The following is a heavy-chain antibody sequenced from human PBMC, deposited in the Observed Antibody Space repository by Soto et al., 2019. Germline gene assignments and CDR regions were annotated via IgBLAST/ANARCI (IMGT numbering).Heavy chain of an antibody. D-gene: IGHD6-19*01. CDR2: IYPGDSDT. Sequence: PGKSLKISCKGSGYTFSDYWIAWVRQTPEEGLEWMGIIYPGDSDTRYSPSFQGQVTISADKSISTAYLQWSSLKASDTAMYYCARTLLIAVAGTNFDYWGQGTLVTVSS. J-gene: IGHJ4*02. V-gene: IGHV5-51*01. CDR3: ARTLLIAVAGTNFDY. CDR1: GYTFSDYW.